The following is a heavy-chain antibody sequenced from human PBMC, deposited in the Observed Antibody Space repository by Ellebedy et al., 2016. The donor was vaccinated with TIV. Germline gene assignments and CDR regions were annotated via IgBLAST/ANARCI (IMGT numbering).Heavy chain of an antibody. J-gene: IGHJ4*02. V-gene: IGHV3-33*06. CDR3: AKEIAPEPGPYYDS. Sequence: GESLKISCAASGFTFSSYGMHWVRQAPGKGLEWVAVIWYDGSNKYYADSVKGRFTISRDNSKNTLYLQLNSLRADDTAVYYCAKEIAPEPGPYYDSWGQGTLVTVSS. D-gene: IGHD1-14*01. CDR2: IWYDGSNK. CDR1: GFTFSSYG.